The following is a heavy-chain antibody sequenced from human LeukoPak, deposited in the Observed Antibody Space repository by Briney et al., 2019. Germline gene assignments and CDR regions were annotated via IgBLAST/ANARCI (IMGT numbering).Heavy chain of an antibody. CDR1: GASVSGSPYY. J-gene: IGHJ4*02. D-gene: IGHD1-26*01. CDR3: AKSGGYGLIDY. V-gene: IGHV4-39*01. Sequence: SETLSLTCTVSGASVSGSPYYCGWIRQPPGKGLEWIGSIYSSGSTYYNTSLQSRVTISIETSKNQISLRLKSVTAADTAMYYCAKSGGYGLIDYWGQGTLVTVSS. CDR2: IYSSGST.